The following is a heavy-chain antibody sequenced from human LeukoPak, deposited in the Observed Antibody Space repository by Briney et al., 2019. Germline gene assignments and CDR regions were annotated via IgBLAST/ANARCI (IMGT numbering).Heavy chain of an antibody. V-gene: IGHV1-18*01. Sequence: GASVKVSCKASGYTFTCYGISWVRQAPGQGLEWMGWISAYNGNTNYAQKLQGRVTMTTDTSTSTAYMELRSLRSDDTAVYYCARVLGGVITTDYYFDYWGQGTLVTVSS. J-gene: IGHJ4*02. CDR3: ARVLGGVITTDYYFDY. D-gene: IGHD3-10*01. CDR2: ISAYNGNT. CDR1: GYTFTCYG.